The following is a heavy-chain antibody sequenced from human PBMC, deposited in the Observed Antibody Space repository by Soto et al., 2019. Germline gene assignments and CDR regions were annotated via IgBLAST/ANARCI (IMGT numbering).Heavy chain of an antibody. CDR3: ARRGYGLYFDY. Sequence: EVQLVESGGGLVQPGGSLRLSCAASGFTFSSYAMHWVRQAPGKGLEYVSVISGNGDRTYYANSVKGRLTISRDNSKNTLYLQMGSLRAEDMAVYYCARRGYGLYFDYWGQGTLVTVSS. V-gene: IGHV3-64*01. CDR1: GFTFSSYA. CDR2: ISGNGDRT. D-gene: IGHD3-10*01. J-gene: IGHJ4*02.